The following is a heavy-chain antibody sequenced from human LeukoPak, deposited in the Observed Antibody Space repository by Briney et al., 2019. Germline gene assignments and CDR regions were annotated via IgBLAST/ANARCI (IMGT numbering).Heavy chain of an antibody. CDR3: ARDSDRQYGY. V-gene: IGHV3-11*04. Sequence: GGSLRLSCAASGFTFSDYYMSWIRQAPGKGLEWISAISSSGTSIYYADSVKGRFTISRDNAKNSLYLQMNSLRAEDTAVYYCARDSDRQYGYWGQGTLVTVSS. CDR2: ISSSGTSI. D-gene: IGHD2-2*01. CDR1: GFTFSDYY. J-gene: IGHJ4*02.